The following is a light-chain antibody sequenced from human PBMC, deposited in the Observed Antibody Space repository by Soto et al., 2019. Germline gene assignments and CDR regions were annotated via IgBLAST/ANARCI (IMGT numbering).Light chain of an antibody. CDR2: KAS. CDR1: QSISTW. CDR3: QQYNIYSIT. J-gene: IGKJ5*01. Sequence: DIQMTQSPSTLSASVGDRVTITCRASQSISTWLAWYQQKPGKAPNLLIYKASSLQSGVPSRFSGSGSGTELTLTIHSLHPDYFATYYCQQYNIYSITFGQWTGLEIK. V-gene: IGKV1-5*03.